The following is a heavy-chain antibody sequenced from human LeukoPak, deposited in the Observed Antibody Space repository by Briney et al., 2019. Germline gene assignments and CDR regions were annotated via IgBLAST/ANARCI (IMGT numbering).Heavy chain of an antibody. Sequence: GGSLRLSCVVSGFIFSNAWLTWVRQAPGKGLEWVGRIKSKTDGEATDYAAPVKGRFTISRDDSKNTLYLQMNSLKTEDTAVYYCTTDHDYGDYAPQVAWGQGTLVTVSS. CDR2: IKSKTDGEAT. J-gene: IGHJ5*02. V-gene: IGHV3-15*01. CDR1: GFIFSNAW. D-gene: IGHD4-17*01. CDR3: TTDHDYGDYAPQVA.